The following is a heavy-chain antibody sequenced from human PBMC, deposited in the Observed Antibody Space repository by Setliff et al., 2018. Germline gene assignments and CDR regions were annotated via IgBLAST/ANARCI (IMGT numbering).Heavy chain of an antibody. CDR3: ARVPYYYRWDY. V-gene: IGHV1-69*10. J-gene: IGHJ4*02. D-gene: IGHD1-26*01. CDR1: GGTFNSYT. Sequence: SVKVSCKASGGTFNSYTINWVRQAPGQGPEWMGGISPILGMANYAQKFQGRVTITADESTSTAYMELSSLRSEDTAVYYCARVPYYYRWDYWGQGTLVTVSS. CDR2: ISPILGMA.